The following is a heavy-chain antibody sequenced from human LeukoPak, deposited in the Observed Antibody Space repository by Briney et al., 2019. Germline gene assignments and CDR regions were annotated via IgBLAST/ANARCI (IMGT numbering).Heavy chain of an antibody. Sequence: SETLSLTCAVSGGSISTGNWWSWVRQSPDKGLEWIGEIYHSGSSNYNPSLRSRVTMSIDNSKHHFSLSLTSVTAADTAVYYCAREGSRRLYMDVWGRGTTVTVSS. CDR1: GGSISTGNW. CDR2: IYHSGSS. J-gene: IGHJ6*03. D-gene: IGHD6-25*01. CDR3: AREGSRRLYMDV. V-gene: IGHV4-4*02.